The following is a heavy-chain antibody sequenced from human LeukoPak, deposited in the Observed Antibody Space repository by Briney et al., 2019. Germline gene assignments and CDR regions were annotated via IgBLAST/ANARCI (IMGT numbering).Heavy chain of an antibody. V-gene: IGHV3-7*03. CDR2: INSDGSEG. J-gene: IGHJ3*01. D-gene: IGHD6-6*01. CDR3: ARSSYSSSSSV. Sequence: GGSLRLSCAVSGFTFSGFWMSWSRQAPGKGLEWVASINSDGSEGYYADVVKGRFTISRGNAKNSLYLQMNSLRAEDTAVYYCARSSYSSSSSVWGQGTMVTVSS. CDR1: GFTFSGFW.